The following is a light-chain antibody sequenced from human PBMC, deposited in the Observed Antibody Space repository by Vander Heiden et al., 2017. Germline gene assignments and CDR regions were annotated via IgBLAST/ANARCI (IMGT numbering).Light chain of an antibody. CDR1: QSISSW. Sequence: DIQMTQSPSTLSASVGDRVTITCRASQSISSWLAWYRQKPGKAPKLLIYKASSLESGVPSRFSGSGSGREFTLTISSLQPDDFATYYCQQYNSYSTFGQGTKVEIK. V-gene: IGKV1-5*03. CDR2: KAS. J-gene: IGKJ1*01. CDR3: QQYNSYST.